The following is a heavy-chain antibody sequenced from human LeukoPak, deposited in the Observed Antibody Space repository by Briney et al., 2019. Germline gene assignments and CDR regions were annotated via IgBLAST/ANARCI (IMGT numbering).Heavy chain of an antibody. CDR3: ARDPYYYDSSGELHDY. CDR2: ISAYNGNT. V-gene: IGHV1-18*01. D-gene: IGHD3-22*01. J-gene: IGHJ4*02. Sequence: GASVKVSCKASGYTFTSYGISWVRQAPGQGLEWMGWISAYNGNTNYAQKLQGRVTMTTDTSTSTAYMELRSLRSDDTAVYYCARDPYYYDSSGELHDYWGQGTLVTVSS. CDR1: GYTFTSYG.